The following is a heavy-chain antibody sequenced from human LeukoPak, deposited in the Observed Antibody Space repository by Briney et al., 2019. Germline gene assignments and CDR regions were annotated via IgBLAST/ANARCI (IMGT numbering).Heavy chain of an antibody. J-gene: IGHJ4*02. Sequence: GGSLRLSCAASGFTFSSYSMNWVRQAPGKGLEWVSYISSSSSTIYYADSVKGRFTISRDNAKNSLYLQMNSLRAEDMALYYCAKGGIVGATTGPFDYWGQGTLVTVS. CDR3: AKGGIVGATTGPFDY. V-gene: IGHV3-48*01. D-gene: IGHD1-26*01. CDR1: GFTFSSYS. CDR2: ISSSSSTI.